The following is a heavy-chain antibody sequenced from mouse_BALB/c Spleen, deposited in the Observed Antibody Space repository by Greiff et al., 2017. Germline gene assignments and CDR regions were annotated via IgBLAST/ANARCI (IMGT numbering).Heavy chain of an antibody. J-gene: IGHJ4*01. V-gene: IGHV5-6-3*01. Sequence: EVHLVESGGGLVQPGGSLKLSCAASGFTFSSYGMSWVRQTPDKRLELVATINSNGGSTYYPDSVKGRFTISRDNAKNTLYLQMSSLKSEDTAMYYCAARGAMDYWGQGTSVTVSS. CDR3: AARGAMDY. CDR2: INSNGGST. CDR1: GFTFSSYG.